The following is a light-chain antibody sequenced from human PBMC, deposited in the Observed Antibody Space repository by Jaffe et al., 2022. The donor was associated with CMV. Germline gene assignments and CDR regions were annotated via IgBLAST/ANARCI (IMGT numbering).Light chain of an antibody. Sequence: EIVMTQSPATLSVSPGERATLSCRASQSVSSNLAWYQQKPGQAPRLLIFDASTRATGIPARFSGSGSGTDFTLTISSLQSEDFAVYYCQQYNIWPPWTFGQGTKVEIK. V-gene: IGKV3-15*01. CDR3: QQYNIWPPWT. CDR1: QSVSSN. CDR2: DAS. J-gene: IGKJ1*01.